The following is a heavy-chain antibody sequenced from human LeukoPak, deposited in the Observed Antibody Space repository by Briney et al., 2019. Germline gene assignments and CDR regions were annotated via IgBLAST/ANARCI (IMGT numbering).Heavy chain of an antibody. CDR2: ISSSSSTI. D-gene: IGHD3-9*01. V-gene: IGHV3-48*02. J-gene: IGHJ6*02. Sequence: GGSLRLSCAASGFTFSSYNMNWVRQAPGKGLEWVSYISSSSSTIYYADSVKGRFTVSGDNAKNSLYLQMNSLRDEDTAVYYCAGELLTGYFPHYHYHGMDVWGQGTTVTVSS. CDR1: GFTFSSYN. CDR3: AGELLTGYFPHYHYHGMDV.